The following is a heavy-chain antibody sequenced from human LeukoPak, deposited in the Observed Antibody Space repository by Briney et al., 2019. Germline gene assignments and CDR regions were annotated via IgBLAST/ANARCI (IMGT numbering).Heavy chain of an antibody. Sequence: ASVKVSCKASRYTFTTYYIHWVCQAPGRGLEWMGVIDPTIGKTNYAQKFQGRVTMNRDMSTSTIYFELTSLRSDDTAFYYCARDTSGYNYFVPWGQGTLVTVSS. CDR1: RYTFTTYY. CDR3: ARDTSGYNYFVP. J-gene: IGHJ5*02. CDR2: IDPTIGKT. D-gene: IGHD1-20*01. V-gene: IGHV1-46*01.